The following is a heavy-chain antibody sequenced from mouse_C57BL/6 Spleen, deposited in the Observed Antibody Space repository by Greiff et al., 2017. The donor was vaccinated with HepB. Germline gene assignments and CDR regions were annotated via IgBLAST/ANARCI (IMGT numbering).Heavy chain of an antibody. J-gene: IGHJ1*03. CDR2: IRSKSNNYAT. D-gene: IGHD2-5*01. CDR1: GFSFNTYA. Sequence: EVQLVESGGGLVQPKGSLKLSCAASGFSFNTYAMNWVRQAPGKGLEWVARIRSKSNNYATYYADSVKDRFTISRDDSESMLYLQMNNLKTEDTAMYYCVRPYYSNDWYFDVWGTGTTVTVSS. V-gene: IGHV10-1*01. CDR3: VRPYYSNDWYFDV.